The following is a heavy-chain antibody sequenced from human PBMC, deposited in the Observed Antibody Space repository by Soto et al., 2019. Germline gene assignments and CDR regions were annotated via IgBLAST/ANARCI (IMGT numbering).Heavy chain of an antibody. CDR2: INSDGSST. D-gene: IGHD2-8*02. CDR3: VCGTGWLIEY. V-gene: IGHV3-74*01. CDR1: ECTFSSYG. J-gene: IGHJ4*02. Sequence: PGGSLRLSSAAAECTFSSYGMHWVRQATGKGLVWVSRINSDGSSTSYADSVKGRFTISRDNAKNTLYLQMNSLRAEDTAVYYCVCGTGWLIEYWGQGSLVTVSS.